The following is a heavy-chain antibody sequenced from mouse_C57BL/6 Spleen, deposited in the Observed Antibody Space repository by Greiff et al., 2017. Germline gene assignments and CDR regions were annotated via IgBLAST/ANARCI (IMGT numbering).Heavy chain of an antibody. V-gene: IGHV5-17*01. D-gene: IGHD2-4*01. CDR1: GFTFSNYG. CDR3: ARPGSDYPFAY. J-gene: IGHJ3*01. Sequence: EVQVVESGGGLVKPGGSLKLSCAASGFTFSNYGMHWVRQAPEKGLEWVAYISSGSSTIYYADTVKGRFTISRDNAKNTLFLQMTSLRSEDTAMYYCARPGSDYPFAYWGQGTLVTVSA. CDR2: ISSGSSTI.